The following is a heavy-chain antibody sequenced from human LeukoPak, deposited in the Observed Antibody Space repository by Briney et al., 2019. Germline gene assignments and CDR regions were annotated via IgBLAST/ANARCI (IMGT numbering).Heavy chain of an antibody. CDR3: ARDRVVPAPRLDY. Sequence: PSETLSLTCTVSGGSISSSSYYWGWIRQPPGKGLEWIGSIYYSGSTYYNPSLKSRVTISVDTSKNQFSLKLSSVTAAGTAVYYCARDRVVPAPRLDYWGQGTLVTVSS. CDR1: GGSISSSSYY. V-gene: IGHV4-39*07. D-gene: IGHD2-2*01. CDR2: IYYSGST. J-gene: IGHJ4*02.